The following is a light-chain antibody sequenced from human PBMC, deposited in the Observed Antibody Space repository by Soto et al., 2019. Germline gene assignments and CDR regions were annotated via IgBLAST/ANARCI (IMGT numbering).Light chain of an antibody. Sequence: DIQMTQSPSTLSASVGDRVTITCRASQSISSWLAWYQQKPGKAPKLLIYKASYLQSWVPSTFSGSGSGTEFTLTISSLQPDDFATYYCQQYNSYALTFGGGTKVDIK. J-gene: IGKJ4*01. CDR1: QSISSW. CDR3: QQYNSYALT. V-gene: IGKV1-5*03. CDR2: KAS.